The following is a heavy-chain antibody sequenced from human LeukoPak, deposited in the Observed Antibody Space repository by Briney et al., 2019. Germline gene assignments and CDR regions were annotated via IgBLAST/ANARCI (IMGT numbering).Heavy chain of an antibody. CDR1: GSSISSSNW. Sequence: SETLSLTCAVSGSSISSSNWWRWVRQPPKKGLEWRGEIYHTGSTNYNPSLKSRVTISVDKSKNQFSLKLSSVTAADTVVYYCARAGMNIVATTSFYFDYWGQGTLVTVSS. CDR2: IYHTGST. D-gene: IGHD5-12*01. J-gene: IGHJ4*02. CDR3: ARAGMNIVATTSFYFDY. V-gene: IGHV4-4*02.